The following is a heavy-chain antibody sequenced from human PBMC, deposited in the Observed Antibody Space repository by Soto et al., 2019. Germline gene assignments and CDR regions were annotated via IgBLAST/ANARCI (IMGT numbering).Heavy chain of an antibody. CDR3: ARRYGYSFDY. Sequence: SQPLSVTCSVAGGSISSYYWSCIRQPPGKGLEWIGYIYYSGSTNYNPSLKSRVTISVDTSKNQFSLKLSSVTAADTAVYYCARRYGYSFDYWGQGTLVTVSS. J-gene: IGHJ4*02. D-gene: IGHD1-20*01. CDR2: IYYSGST. CDR1: GGSISSYY. V-gene: IGHV4-59*08.